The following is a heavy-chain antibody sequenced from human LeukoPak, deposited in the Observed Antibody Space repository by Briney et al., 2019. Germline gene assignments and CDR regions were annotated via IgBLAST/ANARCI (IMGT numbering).Heavy chain of an antibody. J-gene: IGHJ3*02. V-gene: IGHV4-39*01. CDR1: GGSISSSSYS. CDR2: IYYSGST. D-gene: IGHD3-10*01. CDR3: ARHDQGFGEPDDFDI. Sequence: SETLSLTCTVSGGSISSSSYSWGWIRQPPGKGLEWIGSIYYSGSTYYNPSLKSRVTISVDTSKNQFSLKLSSATSADTAVYYCARHDQGFGEPDDFDIWGQGTMVTVSS.